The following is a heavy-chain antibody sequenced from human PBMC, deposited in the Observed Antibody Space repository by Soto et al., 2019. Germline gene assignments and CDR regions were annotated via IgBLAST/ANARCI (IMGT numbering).Heavy chain of an antibody. J-gene: IGHJ4*02. CDR1: GFTFSSYG. CDR2: IWYDGSNK. V-gene: IGHV3-33*01. D-gene: IGHD6-19*01. CDR3: ARDFASVAGTVPSGY. Sequence: GGSLRLSCAASGFTFSSYGMHWVRQAPGKGLEWVAVIWYDGSNKYYADSVKGRFTISRDNSKNTLYLQMNSLRAEDTAVYYCARDFASVAGTVPSGYWGQGTLVTVSS.